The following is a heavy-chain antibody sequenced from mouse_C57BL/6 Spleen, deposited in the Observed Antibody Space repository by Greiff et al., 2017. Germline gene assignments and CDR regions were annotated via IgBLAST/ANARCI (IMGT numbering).Heavy chain of an antibody. CDR2: IDPSDSYT. Sequence: QVQLQQPGAELVRPGTSVKLSCKASGYTFTSYWMHWVKQRPGQGLEWIGVIDPSDSYTNYNQKFKGKATLTVDTSSSTAYMQLSSLTSEDSAVYYCARLGITTVVEDWGQGTSVTVSS. J-gene: IGHJ4*01. V-gene: IGHV1-59*01. CDR1: GYTFTSYW. D-gene: IGHD1-1*01. CDR3: ARLGITTVVED.